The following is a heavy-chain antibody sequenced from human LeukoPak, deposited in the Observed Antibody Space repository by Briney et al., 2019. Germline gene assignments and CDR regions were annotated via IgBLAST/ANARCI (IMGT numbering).Heavy chain of an antibody. V-gene: IGHV3-48*01. CDR1: GFTFSSYS. CDR3: ARGRVGAMYYFDY. Sequence: GGSLRLSCAASGFTFSSYSMNWVRQAPGKGLEWVSYISGSSSTIYYADSVKGRFTISRDNAKNSLYLQMNSLRAEDTAVYYCARGRVGAMYYFDYWGQGTLVTVSS. CDR2: ISGSSSTI. J-gene: IGHJ4*02. D-gene: IGHD1-26*01.